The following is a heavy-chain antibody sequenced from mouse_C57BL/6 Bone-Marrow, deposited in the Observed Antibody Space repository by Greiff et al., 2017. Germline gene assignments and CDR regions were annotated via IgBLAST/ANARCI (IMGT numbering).Heavy chain of an antibody. CDR3: TRGDGNYYYGMDY. CDR1: GYTFTSYW. Sequence: SGTVLARPGASVKMSCKTSGYTFTSYWMHWVKQRPGQGLEWIGIIYPGNSDTSYNQKFKGKAKLTAVTSTSTAYMERSSLTNEDSAVYYCTRGDGNYYYGMDYWGQGTSVTVSS. J-gene: IGHJ4*01. D-gene: IGHD2-1*01. V-gene: IGHV1-5*01. CDR2: IYPGNSDT.